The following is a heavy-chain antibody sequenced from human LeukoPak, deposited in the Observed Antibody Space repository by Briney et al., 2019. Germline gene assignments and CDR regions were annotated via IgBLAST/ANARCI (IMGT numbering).Heavy chain of an antibody. CDR1: GFTVSSNY. J-gene: IGHJ4*02. CDR3: AREASGYYRDF. V-gene: IGHV3-33*08. Sequence: PGGSLRLSCAASGFTVSSNYMSWVRQAPGKGLEWVAVIWYDGSKREYGDSVKGRFTVSRDDSKNTLYLQMNSLRAEDTAVYYCAREASGYYRDFWGQGTLVTVSS. CDR2: IWYDGSKR. D-gene: IGHD3-3*01.